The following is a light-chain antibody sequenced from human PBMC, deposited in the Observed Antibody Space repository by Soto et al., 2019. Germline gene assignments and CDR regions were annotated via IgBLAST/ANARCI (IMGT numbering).Light chain of an antibody. CDR3: QQYNNWPPMYT. V-gene: IGKV3-15*01. CDR2: GAS. CDR1: QSVSSN. J-gene: IGKJ2*01. Sequence: EIVMTQSPATLSVSPGERATLSCRASQSVSSNLAWYQQKAGQAPRLLINGASTRATGIPARFSGSGSGTEFTLTISSLQSEDFALYYCQQYNNWPPMYTFGQGTKLEIK.